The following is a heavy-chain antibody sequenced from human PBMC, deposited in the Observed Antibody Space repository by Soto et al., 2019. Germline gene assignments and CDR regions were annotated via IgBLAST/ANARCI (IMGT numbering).Heavy chain of an antibody. J-gene: IGHJ6*02. V-gene: IGHV1-69*13. CDR1: GGTFSSYA. Sequence: SVKVSCKASGGTFSSYAISWVRQAPGQGLEWMGRIIPIFGTANYAQKIQGRVTITADESTSTAYMELSSLRSEDTAVYYCARLSAARPRTDYYYGMDVWGQGTTVTVSS. D-gene: IGHD6-6*01. CDR3: ARLSAARPRTDYYYGMDV. CDR2: IIPIFGTA.